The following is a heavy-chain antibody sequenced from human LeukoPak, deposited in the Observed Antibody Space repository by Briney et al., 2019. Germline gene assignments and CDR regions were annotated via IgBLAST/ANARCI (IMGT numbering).Heavy chain of an antibody. V-gene: IGHV1-8*01. CDR2: MNPNSGNT. J-gene: IGHJ6*03. Sequence: GASVKVSCKASGYTFTNYDINWVRQATGQGLEWMGWMNPNSGNTGCAQKFQGRVTMTRNTSISTAYMELSSLRSEDTAVYYCARGGTGYYGSEYYYMDVWGKGTTVTISS. D-gene: IGHD3-10*01. CDR1: GYTFTNYD. CDR3: ARGGTGYYGSEYYYMDV.